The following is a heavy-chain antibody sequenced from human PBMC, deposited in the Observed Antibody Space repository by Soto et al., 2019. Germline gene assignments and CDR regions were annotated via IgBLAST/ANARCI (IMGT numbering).Heavy chain of an antibody. CDR1: GFTFNNYE. D-gene: IGHD7-27*01. V-gene: IGHV3-48*03. CDR2: ISSSGYTK. J-gene: IGHJ4*02. Sequence: EVQLEESGGGLVQPGGSLRLSCTASGFTFNNYEMNWVRQARGKGLEWRSYISSSGYTKYYADSVRGRFTISRDNAKNSLYLEMNSLRVEDTAVYYCATAPNWVIDYWGQGTLVTVSS. CDR3: ATAPNWVIDY.